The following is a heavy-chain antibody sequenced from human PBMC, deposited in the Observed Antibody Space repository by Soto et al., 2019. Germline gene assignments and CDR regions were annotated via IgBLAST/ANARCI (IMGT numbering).Heavy chain of an antibody. J-gene: IGHJ4*02. Sequence: SVKVSCKASGVTFNNSTVNWVRQAPGQGLEWMGRFTPILGVANNAQKFQGRLTLSVEKSTSTAYMELSSLRSEDTAVYYCASPSTTAPGGVENWGKGTLVTVPS. CDR3: ASPSTTAPGGVEN. D-gene: IGHD2-8*02. V-gene: IGHV1-69*02. CDR1: GVTFNNST. CDR2: FTPILGVA.